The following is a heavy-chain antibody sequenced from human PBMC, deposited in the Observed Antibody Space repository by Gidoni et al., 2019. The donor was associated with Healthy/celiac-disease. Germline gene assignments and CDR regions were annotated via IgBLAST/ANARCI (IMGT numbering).Heavy chain of an antibody. CDR3: ARWGGEDY. Sequence: QLPLQGSGPGLVKPSDTLSLTCPVAGGAISSSSYYWGWVRQPPGKGLVWIGSMYYSGSTYHTPSLKSRGNISVDTCKNQFSLKLSSVTAEETAVYYCARWGGEDYWGQGTLVTVSS. CDR1: GGAISSSSYY. CDR2: MYYSGST. D-gene: IGHD2-21*01. J-gene: IGHJ4*02. V-gene: IGHV4-39*01.